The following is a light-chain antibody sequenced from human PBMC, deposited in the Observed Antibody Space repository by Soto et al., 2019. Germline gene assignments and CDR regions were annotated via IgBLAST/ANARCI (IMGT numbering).Light chain of an antibody. CDR2: DAS. CDR3: QQRSNWPLT. V-gene: IGKV3-11*01. CDR1: QSVSSY. J-gene: IGKJ4*01. Sequence: EIVLTQSPATLSLSAGEGATLSCRASQSVSSYLAWYQQRPGQAPRLLIYDASTRATGIPARFSGRGSGTDFTLTISSLAPEDFAVYYCQQRSNWPLTFGGGTKVDIK.